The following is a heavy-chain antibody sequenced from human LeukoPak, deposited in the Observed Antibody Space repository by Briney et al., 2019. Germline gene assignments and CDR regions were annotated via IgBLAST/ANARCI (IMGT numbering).Heavy chain of an antibody. D-gene: IGHD3-10*01. CDR3: ARVPYYGSAEGAVDI. CDR2: INPSGGST. Sequence: GASVKVSCKASGYTFTSYYMHWVRQAPGQGLEWMGIINPSGGSTTYAQKFQGRVTMTRDTSTSTVYMELSSLRSEDTAVYYCARVPYYGSAEGAVDIWGQGTMVTVSS. J-gene: IGHJ3*02. CDR1: GYTFTSYY. V-gene: IGHV1-46*01.